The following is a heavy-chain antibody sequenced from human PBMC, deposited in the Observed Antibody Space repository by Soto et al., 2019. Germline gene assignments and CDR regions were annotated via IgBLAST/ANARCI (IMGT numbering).Heavy chain of an antibody. CDR2: INAGNGNT. Sequence: GASVKVSCKASGYTFTSYAMHWVRQAPGQRLEWMGWINAGNGNTKYSQKFQGRVTITRDTSASTAYMELSSLRSEDTAVYYCARDSTSYCSSTSCYSVSDYWGRGTLVTVSS. D-gene: IGHD2-2*01. V-gene: IGHV1-3*01. CDR3: ARDSTSYCSSTSCYSVSDY. J-gene: IGHJ4*02. CDR1: GYTFTSYA.